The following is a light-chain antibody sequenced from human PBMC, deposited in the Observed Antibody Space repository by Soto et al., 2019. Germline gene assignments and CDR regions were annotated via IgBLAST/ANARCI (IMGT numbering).Light chain of an antibody. Sequence: EIVLAQSPGTLSLSPGEGATLSCRASQSVSSSNLAWYQQKPGQAPRLLIYDASSRATGIPDRFSGGGSGADFTLTISRLEPEDFAVYYCQQYGSSPLTFGGGTKVDIK. J-gene: IGKJ4*01. CDR1: QSVSSSN. CDR3: QQYGSSPLT. CDR2: DAS. V-gene: IGKV3-20*01.